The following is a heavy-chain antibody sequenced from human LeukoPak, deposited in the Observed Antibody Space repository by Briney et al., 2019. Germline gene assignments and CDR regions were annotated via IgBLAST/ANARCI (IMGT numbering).Heavy chain of an antibody. Sequence: GGSLRLSCAASGFIFSNYAMSWVRQAPGKGLEWVSAISGSGGSTYYADSVKGRFTISRDNSKNTLYLQMNSLRAEDTAVYYCARSWSYYYDSSGYYPHDAFDIWGQGTMVTASS. CDR3: ARSWSYYYDSSGYYPHDAFDI. CDR1: GFIFSNYA. V-gene: IGHV3-23*01. CDR2: ISGSGGST. D-gene: IGHD3-22*01. J-gene: IGHJ3*02.